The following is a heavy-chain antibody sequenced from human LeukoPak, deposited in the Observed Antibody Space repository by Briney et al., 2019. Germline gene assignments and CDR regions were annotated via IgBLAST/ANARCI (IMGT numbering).Heavy chain of an antibody. J-gene: IGHJ3*02. Sequence: AGGSLRLSCAASGFTVSSIHMVWVRQAPGKGLEWVSVTYTGGNSYYADSVKGRFIISRDISKNTLYLQMNSLRAEDSALYARGGRGSAAVAAPRSFDIWGQGTMVTVSS. CDR1: GFTVSSIH. D-gene: IGHD3-10*01. CDR2: TYTGGNS. CDR3: GGRGSAAVAAPRSFDI. V-gene: IGHV3-53*01.